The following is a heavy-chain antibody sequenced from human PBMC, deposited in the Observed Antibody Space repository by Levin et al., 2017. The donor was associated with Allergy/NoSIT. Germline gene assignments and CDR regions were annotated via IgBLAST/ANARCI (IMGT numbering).Heavy chain of an antibody. D-gene: IGHD2-15*01. CDR2: IYTSGST. Sequence: PSETLSLTCTVSGDSVSIYYWSWIRQPAGKGLEWIGRIYTSGSTNYNPSLKSRVTMSVDTSKNQFSLKLSSVIAADTAVYYCARGPASSGDTPFGAFDIWGQGTMVTVSS. V-gene: IGHV4-4*07. CDR3: ARGPASSGDTPFGAFDI. J-gene: IGHJ3*02. CDR1: GDSVSIYY.